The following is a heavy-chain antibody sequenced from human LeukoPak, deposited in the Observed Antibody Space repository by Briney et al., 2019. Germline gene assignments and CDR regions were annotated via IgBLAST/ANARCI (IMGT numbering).Heavy chain of an antibody. CDR2: ITSSGSTI. CDR3: ARVRRGWSYYFDY. J-gene: IGHJ4*02. D-gene: IGHD6-19*01. Sequence: PGGSLRLSCAASGFTFSDYYMSWIRQAPGKGLEWVSYITSSGSTIYYADSVKGRFTISRDNAKNSLYLQMNSLRAEDTAVYYCARVRRGWSYYFDYWGQGTLVTVSS. V-gene: IGHV3-11*01. CDR1: GFTFSDYY.